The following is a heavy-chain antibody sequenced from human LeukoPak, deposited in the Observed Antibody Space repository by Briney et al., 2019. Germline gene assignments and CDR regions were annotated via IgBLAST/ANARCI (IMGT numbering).Heavy chain of an antibody. D-gene: IGHD2-15*01. V-gene: IGHV3-30-3*01. CDR3: ARQVVVAAHYFDY. J-gene: IGHJ4*02. Sequence: PGGSLRLSWAASGFTFSSYAMHWVRQAPGKGLEWVAVISYDGSNKYYADSVKGRFTISRDNSKNTLYLQMNSLRAEDTAVYYCARQVVVAAHYFDYWGQGTLVTVSS. CDR2: ISYDGSNK. CDR1: GFTFSSYA.